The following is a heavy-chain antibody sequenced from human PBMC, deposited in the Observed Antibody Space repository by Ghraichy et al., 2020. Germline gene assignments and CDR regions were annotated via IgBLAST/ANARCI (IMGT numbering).Heavy chain of an antibody. V-gene: IGHV4-30-2*01. CDR2: IYHSGST. Sequence: SETLSLTCAVSGGSISSGGYSWSWIRQPPGKGLEWIGYIYHSGSTYYNPSLKSRVTISVDRSKNQFSLKLSSVTAADTAVYYCASSGYSYGWGLYYYYGMDVWGQGTTVTVSS. D-gene: IGHD5-18*01. CDR3: ASSGYSYGWGLYYYYGMDV. CDR1: GGSISSGGYS. J-gene: IGHJ6*02.